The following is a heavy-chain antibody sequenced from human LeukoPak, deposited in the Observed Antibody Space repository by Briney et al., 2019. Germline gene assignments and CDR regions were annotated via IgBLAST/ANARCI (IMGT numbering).Heavy chain of an antibody. V-gene: IGHV4-59*02. CDR1: GDSVSRYY. D-gene: IGHD3-10*01. Sequence: PSETLSLTCIVSGDSVSRYYWSWVRQPPGKGLEWIGYIYYSGNTNYNPSLKGRVTMSVDTSKNQFSLNLTSVTAADTAVYYCARTEITIPRGPRGFDIWGQGTMVTVSS. CDR2: IYYSGNT. J-gene: IGHJ3*02. CDR3: ARTEITIPRGPRGFDI.